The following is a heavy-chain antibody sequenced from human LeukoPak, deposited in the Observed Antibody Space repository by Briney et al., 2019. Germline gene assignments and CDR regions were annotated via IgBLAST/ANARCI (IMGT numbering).Heavy chain of an antibody. D-gene: IGHD1-26*01. V-gene: IGHV4-30-4*08. J-gene: IGHJ4*02. Sequence: LRLSCAASGFTFSTYNMNWVRQAPGKGLEWIGYIYYSGSTYYNPSLKSRVTISVDTSKNQFSLKLSSVTAADTAVYYCAGLGRGSYCFDYWGQGTLVTVSS. CDR3: AGLGRGSYCFDY. CDR2: IYYSGST. CDR1: GFTFSTYN.